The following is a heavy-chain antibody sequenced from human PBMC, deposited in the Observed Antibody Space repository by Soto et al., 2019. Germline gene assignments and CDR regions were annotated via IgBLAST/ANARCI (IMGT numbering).Heavy chain of an antibody. V-gene: IGHV3-23*01. Sequence: GGSLRLSCAASGFTFSSYAMSWVRQAPGKGLEWVSAISGSGGSTYYADSVKGRFTISRDNSKNTLYLQMNSLRAEDTAVYYCAILPCGGDCYRPDAFDIWGQGTMVTVSS. CDR1: GFTFSSYA. D-gene: IGHD2-21*02. CDR2: ISGSGGST. J-gene: IGHJ3*02. CDR3: AILPCGGDCYRPDAFDI.